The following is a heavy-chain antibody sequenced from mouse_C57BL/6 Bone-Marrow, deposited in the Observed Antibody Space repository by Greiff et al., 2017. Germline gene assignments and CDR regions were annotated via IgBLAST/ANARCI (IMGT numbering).Heavy chain of an antibody. CDR1: GYSFTSYY. V-gene: IGHV1-66*01. CDR3: ARCYYGSSPDY. D-gene: IGHD1-1*01. CDR2: IYPGSGNT. Sequence: VQLQQSGPELVQPGASVKISCKASGYSFTSYYIHWVKQRPGQGLEWIGWIYPGSGNTKYNEKFKGKATLTADTSSSTAYMQLSSLTSEDSAVYYCARCYYGSSPDYWGQVTTLTVSS. J-gene: IGHJ2*01.